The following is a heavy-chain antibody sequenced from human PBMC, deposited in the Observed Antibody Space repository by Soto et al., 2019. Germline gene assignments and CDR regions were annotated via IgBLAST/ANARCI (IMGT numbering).Heavy chain of an antibody. V-gene: IGHV3-7*01. CDR3: GSPLGAEAVV. CDR2: IKEDGSEK. CDR1: GFTFSDYW. D-gene: IGHD6-13*01. Sequence: GGSLRLSCAASGFTFSDYWMHWVRQAPGKGLEWVANIKEDGSEKYYVDSVKGRFTISRDNADKSLYLQMNSLTAEDTAVYYCGSPLGAEAVVWGQETLVTVFS. J-gene: IGHJ4*02.